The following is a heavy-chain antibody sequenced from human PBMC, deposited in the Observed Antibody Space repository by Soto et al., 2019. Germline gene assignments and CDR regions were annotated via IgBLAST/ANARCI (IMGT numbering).Heavy chain of an antibody. CDR2: IIPIFGTA. D-gene: IGHD3-3*01. CDR1: GGTFSSYA. Sequence: GASVKVSCKASGGTFSSYAISWVRQAPGQGLEWMGGIIPIFGTANYAQKFQGRVTITADESTSTAYMELSSLRSEDTAVYYCARFLTIFPSNGMDVWGQGTTVTVSS. J-gene: IGHJ6*02. V-gene: IGHV1-69*13. CDR3: ARFLTIFPSNGMDV.